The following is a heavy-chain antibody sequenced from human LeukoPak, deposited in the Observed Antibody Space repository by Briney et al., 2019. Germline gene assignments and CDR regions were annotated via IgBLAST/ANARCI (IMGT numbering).Heavy chain of an antibody. J-gene: IGHJ5*02. V-gene: IGHV3-30*18. D-gene: IGHD6-13*01. CDR2: ISSDGINI. CDR3: AKRSRYSTSWVIDP. Sequence: PGRSLRLSCAASGFTFDDYAMHWVRQAPGKGLEWVAVISSDGINIYYADSVKGRFTISRDNFKNTLSLQMNSLRAEDTAVYYCAKRSRYSTSWVIDPWGQGTLVTVSS. CDR1: GFTFDDYA.